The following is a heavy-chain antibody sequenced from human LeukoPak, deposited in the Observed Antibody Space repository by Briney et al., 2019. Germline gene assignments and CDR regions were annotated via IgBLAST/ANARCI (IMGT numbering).Heavy chain of an antibody. V-gene: IGHV3-23*01. D-gene: IGHD1-26*01. CDR3: AKDDGGSYYIYYYYMDV. CDR1: GFTFSSYG. CDR2: ISNSGGNT. Sequence: GGSLRLSCAASGFTFSSYGMSWVRQAPGKGLEWVSAISNSGGNTYYADSVKGRFTISRDNSRNTLYLQMNSLRAEDTAVYYCAKDDGGSYYIYYYYMDVWGKGTTVTISS. J-gene: IGHJ6*03.